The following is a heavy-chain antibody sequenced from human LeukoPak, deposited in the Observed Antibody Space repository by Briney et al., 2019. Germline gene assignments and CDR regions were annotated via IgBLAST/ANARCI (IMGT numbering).Heavy chain of an antibody. Sequence: GGSLRLSCAASGFTFSSYSMNWVRQAPGKGLEWVSSISSSSSYIYYADSVKGRFTISRDNAKNSLYLQMNSLRAEDTAVYYCARDKSHSGSYYWGEGFDYWGQGTLVTVSS. J-gene: IGHJ4*02. CDR2: ISSSSSYI. D-gene: IGHD1-26*01. CDR1: GFTFSSYS. V-gene: IGHV3-21*01. CDR3: ARDKSHSGSYYWGEGFDY.